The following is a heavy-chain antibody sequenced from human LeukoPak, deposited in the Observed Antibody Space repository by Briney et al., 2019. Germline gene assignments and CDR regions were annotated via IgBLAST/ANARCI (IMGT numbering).Heavy chain of an antibody. Sequence: ASVKVSCKASGYTFTGYYMHWVRQAPGQGLEWMGWINPNSGGTNYAQKFQGRVTMTRDTSISTAYMELSRLRSDDTAVYYCASSISMVRGVPITPYYYGMDVWGQGTTVTVSS. CDR1: GYTFTGYY. D-gene: IGHD3-10*01. V-gene: IGHV1-2*02. CDR2: INPNSGGT. CDR3: ASSISMVRGVPITPYYYGMDV. J-gene: IGHJ6*02.